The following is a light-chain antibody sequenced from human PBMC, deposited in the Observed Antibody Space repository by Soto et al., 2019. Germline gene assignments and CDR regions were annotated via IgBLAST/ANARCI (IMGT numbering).Light chain of an antibody. CDR1: QSVSSY. J-gene: IGKJ4*01. CDR2: DAS. CDR3: QQRSNRR. Sequence: EIVLTQSPATLSLSPGERATLSCRASQSVSSYLAWYQQKPGQAPRLLIYDASNRATGIPARFSGSGSGTDVTLTISSLEPEDFEVYYCQQRSNRRFGGGTKVEIK. V-gene: IGKV3-11*01.